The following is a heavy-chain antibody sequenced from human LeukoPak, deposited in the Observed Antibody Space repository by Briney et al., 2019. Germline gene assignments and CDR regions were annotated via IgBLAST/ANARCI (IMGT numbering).Heavy chain of an antibody. V-gene: IGHV4-4*09. J-gene: IGHJ6*03. CDR3: ARGRSTVVTPNYYYYYCMDV. D-gene: IGHD4-23*01. CDR2: IHTSGGT. CDR1: GGSISSSQ. Sequence: SETLSLTCTVSGGSISSSQWSWIRQPPGKGLQWIGNIHTSGGTNYSPSLKSRVTISLDTSRNQFSLKLSSVTAADTAVYYCARGRSTVVTPNYYYYYCMDVWGKGTTVTVSS.